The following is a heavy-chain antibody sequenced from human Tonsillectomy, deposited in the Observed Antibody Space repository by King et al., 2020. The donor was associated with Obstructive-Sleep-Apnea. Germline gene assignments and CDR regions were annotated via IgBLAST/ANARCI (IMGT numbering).Heavy chain of an antibody. CDR1: GGSISSGDYY. D-gene: IGHD2-15*01. J-gene: IGHJ3*02. CDR2: IYYSGST. CDR3: ARYPLNCSGGSCLAFDI. V-gene: IGHV4-30-4*01. Sequence: VQLQESGPGLVQPSQTLSLTCTFSGGSISSGDYYWSWIRQPPGKGLEWIGYIYYSGSTYYNPSLKSRVTISVDTSKNQFSLKLSSVTATDTAVYYCARYPLNCSGGSCLAFDIWGQGTMVTVSS.